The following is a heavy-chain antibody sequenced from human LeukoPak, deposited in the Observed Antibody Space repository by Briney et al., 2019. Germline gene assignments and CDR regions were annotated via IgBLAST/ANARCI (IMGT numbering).Heavy chain of an antibody. CDR3: AKDIYSGSYTPFFDY. CDR1: GFTFSTYW. Sequence: GGSLRLSCAASGFTFSTYWMHWVRQAPGKGLVWVSRIKSDGSTYYADSVKGRFTISRDNSKNTLYLQMNSLRAEDTAVFYCAKDIYSGSYTPFFDYWGQGALVTVSS. CDR2: IKSDGST. D-gene: IGHD1-26*01. J-gene: IGHJ4*02. V-gene: IGHV3-74*01.